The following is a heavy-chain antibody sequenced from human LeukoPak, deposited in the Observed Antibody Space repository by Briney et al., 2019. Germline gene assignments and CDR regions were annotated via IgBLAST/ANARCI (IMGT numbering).Heavy chain of an antibody. Sequence: GGSLRLSCAASGFTFSSYAMHWVRQAPGKGLEWVAVISYDGSNKYYADSVKGRFTTSRDNSKNTLYLQMNSLRAEDTAVYYCTRDPEALDYWGQGILVTVSS. J-gene: IGHJ4*02. CDR2: ISYDGSNK. CDR3: TRDPEALDY. V-gene: IGHV3-30-3*01. CDR1: GFTFSSYA.